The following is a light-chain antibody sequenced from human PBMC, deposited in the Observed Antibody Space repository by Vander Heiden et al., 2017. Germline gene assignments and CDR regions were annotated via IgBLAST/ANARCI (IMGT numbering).Light chain of an antibody. CDR1: NIKSKR. CDR3: QVWDSATDSQV. Sequence: SYLLTQPPSVSVAPGQTATVTCGGTNIKSKRVHWYQQRPGQAPLLVLYDDTERPSGIPERFSGSTSGNTATLAIRRVEAGDEADDYCQVWDSATDSQVFGSGTFVTVL. CDR2: DDT. V-gene: IGLV3-21*02. J-gene: IGLJ1*01.